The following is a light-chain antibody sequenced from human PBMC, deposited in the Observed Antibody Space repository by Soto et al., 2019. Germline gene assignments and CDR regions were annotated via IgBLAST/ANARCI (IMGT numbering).Light chain of an antibody. CDR3: QQRNVWPPIT. CDR2: DST. J-gene: IGKJ5*01. CDR1: QSIHTS. Sequence: VLTQSPATLSLSPGERATLSCWASQSIHTSLAWYQQKSGKPPRLVIYDSTLRANGVPDRFGGSRSGTEFTLTINSLEPEDFAVYYCQQRNVWPPITFGQGTRLEIK. V-gene: IGKV3-11*01.